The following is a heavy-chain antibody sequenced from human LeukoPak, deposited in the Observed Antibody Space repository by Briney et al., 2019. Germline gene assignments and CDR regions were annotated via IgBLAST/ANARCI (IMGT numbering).Heavy chain of an antibody. Sequence: PGGSLRLSCAASGFTFSNAWMSWVRQAPGKGLEWVGRIKSKTDGGTTYYAAPVKGRFTISRDDSKNTLYLQMNSLKTEDTAVYYCTTDYYDSSGYDYWGQGTLVTVSS. CDR3: TTDYYDSSGYDY. CDR1: GFTFSNAW. J-gene: IGHJ4*02. CDR2: IKSKTDGGTT. V-gene: IGHV3-15*01. D-gene: IGHD3-22*01.